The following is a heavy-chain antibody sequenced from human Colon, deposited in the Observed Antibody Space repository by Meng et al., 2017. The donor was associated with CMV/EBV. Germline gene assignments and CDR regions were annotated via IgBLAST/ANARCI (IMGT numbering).Heavy chain of an antibody. J-gene: IGHJ5*02. Sequence: ASVPVSCQASGYTFTSYDINWVRQATGQGLEWMGWMNPNSGNTGYAQKFHGRVTITRNTSISTAYMELSSLGSEDPAVYYCARGGINAICGVVTRWWFDPWGQGTLVTVSS. CDR3: ARGGINAICGVVTRWWFDP. V-gene: IGHV1-8*03. CDR1: GYTFTSYD. CDR2: MNPNSGNT. D-gene: IGHD3-3*01.